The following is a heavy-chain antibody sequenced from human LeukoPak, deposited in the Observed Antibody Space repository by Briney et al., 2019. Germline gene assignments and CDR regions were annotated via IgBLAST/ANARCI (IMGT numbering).Heavy chain of an antibody. D-gene: IGHD6-13*01. CDR2: INGGGDST. Sequence: PGGSLRLSCAASGLTFSTYYMSWVRQAPGKGLEWVSAINGGGDSTYYADSVKGRFTISRDNSKSTLYLQMNSLRVEDTALYYCVRDETGSSWYNWGQGTLVTVSS. CDR1: GLTFSTYY. J-gene: IGHJ4*02. CDR3: VRDETGSSWYN. V-gene: IGHV3-23*01.